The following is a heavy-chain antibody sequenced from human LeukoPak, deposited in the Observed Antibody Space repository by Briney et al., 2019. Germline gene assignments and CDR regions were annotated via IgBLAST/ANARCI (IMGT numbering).Heavy chain of an antibody. D-gene: IGHD4-17*01. Sequence: GGSLTLSCAASGFTLSTAWVSWARHPPGEGREWVVRIKSKTAGRTTDYAAPVKGRFTISRDDSRNTLYLQMNRLKTADTAVYYCTTDPVTTSDWGQGTLVTVSS. J-gene: IGHJ4*02. CDR2: IKSKTAGRTT. V-gene: IGHV3-15*01. CDR3: TTDPVTTSD. CDR1: GFTLSTAW.